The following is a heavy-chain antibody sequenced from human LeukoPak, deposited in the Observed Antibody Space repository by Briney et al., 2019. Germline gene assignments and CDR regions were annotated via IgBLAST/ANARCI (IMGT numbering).Heavy chain of an antibody. CDR2: INPSGGST. CDR3: ARDSGSYDFDY. D-gene: IGHD1-26*01. CDR1: GYTFTSYY. J-gene: IGHJ4*02. V-gene: IGHV1-46*01. Sequence: ASVKVSCKASGYTFTSYYMHWVRKAPGQGLEWMGIINPSGGSTSYAQKFQGRVTMTRDTSTSTVYMELSSLRSEDTAVYYCARDSGSYDFDYWGQGTLVTVSS.